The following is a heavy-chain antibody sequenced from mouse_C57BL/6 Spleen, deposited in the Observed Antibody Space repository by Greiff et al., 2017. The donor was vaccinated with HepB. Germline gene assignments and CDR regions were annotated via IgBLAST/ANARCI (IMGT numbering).Heavy chain of an antibody. CDR2: IRSKSNNYAT. D-gene: IGHD1-2*01. CDR3: VTYGHYAMDY. V-gene: IGHV10-1*01. Sequence: EVKLVESGGGLVQPKGSLKLSCAASGFSFNTYAMNWVRQAPGKGLEWVARIRSKSNNYATYYADSVKDRFTISRDDSESMLYLQMNNLTTEDTAMYYCVTYGHYAMDYWGQGTSVTVSS. CDR1: GFSFNTYA. J-gene: IGHJ4*01.